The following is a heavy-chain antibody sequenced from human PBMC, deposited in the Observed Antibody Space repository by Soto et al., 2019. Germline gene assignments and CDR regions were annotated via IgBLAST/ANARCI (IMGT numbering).Heavy chain of an antibody. V-gene: IGHV1-18*01. Sequence: QVQLVQSGAEVKKPGASVKVSCKASGYTFTSYGISWVRQAPGQGLEWMGWISAYNGNTNYAQKLQGRVTMTTDTSTSTADRELRSLRSDDTAVYYCARYPTMVRGVIGAFDYWGQGTLVTVSS. CDR3: ARYPTMVRGVIGAFDY. CDR2: ISAYNGNT. D-gene: IGHD3-10*01. CDR1: GYTFTSYG. J-gene: IGHJ4*02.